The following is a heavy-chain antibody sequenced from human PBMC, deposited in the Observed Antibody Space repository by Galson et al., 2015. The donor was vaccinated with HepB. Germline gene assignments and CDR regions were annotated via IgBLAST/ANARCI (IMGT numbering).Heavy chain of an antibody. V-gene: IGHV3-11*05. J-gene: IGHJ3*01. CDR3: ARDGGEPTYYYDSYAFEL. D-gene: IGHD3-22*01. CDR2: ISSSSSYT. CDR1: GFTFSDYY. Sequence: SLRLSCAASGFTFSDYYMSWIRQAPGKGLEWVSYISSSSSYTNYADSVKGRFTISRDNAKNSLYLQMNSLRAEDTAVYYCARDGGEPTYYYDSYAFELWGQGTTVTVSS.